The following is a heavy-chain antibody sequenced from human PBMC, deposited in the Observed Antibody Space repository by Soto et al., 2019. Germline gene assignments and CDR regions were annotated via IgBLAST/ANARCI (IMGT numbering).Heavy chain of an antibody. CDR2: IIPIFGTA. J-gene: IGHJ6*02. V-gene: IGHV1-69*13. CDR1: GGTFSSYA. Sequence: SVKVSCKASGGTFSSYAISWVRQAPGQGLEWMGGIIPIFGTANYAQKFQGRVTITADESTSTAYMELSSLRSEDTAVYYCAGIAAAGADYYYYYGMDVWGQGTTVTVSS. D-gene: IGHD6-13*01. CDR3: AGIAAAGADYYYYYGMDV.